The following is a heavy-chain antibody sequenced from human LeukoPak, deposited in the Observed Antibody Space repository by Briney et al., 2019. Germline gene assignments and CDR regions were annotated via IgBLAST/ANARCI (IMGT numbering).Heavy chain of an antibody. CDR3: ARYYDILTGYDY. V-gene: IGHV1-18*04. CDR2: ISGYNGNT. J-gene: IGHJ4*02. D-gene: IGHD3-9*01. Sequence: GASVKVSCKASGYTFTGYYMHWVRQAPGEGLEWMGWISGYNGNTNYAQKLQGRVTMTTDTSTSTAYMELRSLRSDDTAVYYCARYYDILTGYDYWGQGTLVTVSS. CDR1: GYTFTGYY.